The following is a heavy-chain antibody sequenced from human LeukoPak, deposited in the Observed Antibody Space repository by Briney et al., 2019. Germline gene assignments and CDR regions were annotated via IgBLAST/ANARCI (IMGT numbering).Heavy chain of an antibody. J-gene: IGHJ4*02. CDR3: ARESLRYSSGWYEKY. Sequence: GGSLRLSCAASGFIFSNDAMHWVRQAPGKGLEWVAFIWFDGSNKHYADSVKGRFTISRDNSKNTLYLQMNSLRAEDTAVYYCARESLRYSSGWYEKYWGQGTLVTVSS. D-gene: IGHD6-19*01. CDR2: IWFDGSNK. V-gene: IGHV3-33*01. CDR1: GFIFSNDA.